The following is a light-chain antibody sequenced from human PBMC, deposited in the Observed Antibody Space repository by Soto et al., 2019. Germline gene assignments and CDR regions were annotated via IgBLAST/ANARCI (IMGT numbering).Light chain of an antibody. CDR2: DVT. CDR1: SSDVGGFNY. V-gene: IGLV2-14*03. J-gene: IGLJ1*01. CDR3: NSYTSSSTDV. Sequence: QSALTQPASVSGSPGQSITISCTGTSSDVGGFNYVSWYQQHPGKAPKLMIYDVTNRPSGVSYRFSGSKSGNTASLTISGLQAEDEADCYCNSYTSSSTDVFGTGTKLTVL.